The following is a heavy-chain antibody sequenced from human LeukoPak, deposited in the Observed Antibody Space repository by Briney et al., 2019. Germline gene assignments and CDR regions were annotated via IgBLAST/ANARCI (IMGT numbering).Heavy chain of an antibody. D-gene: IGHD6-13*01. CDR2: MNPNSANT. J-gene: IGHJ4*02. Sequence: GASVKVSCKASGYTFTSYDINWVRQATGQGLEWMGWMNPNSANTGYAQKFQGRVTMTRNTSISTAYMELSSLRSEDTAVYYCARGPPESSNSDCWGQGTLVTVSS. V-gene: IGHV1-8*01. CDR3: ARGPPESSNSDC. CDR1: GYTFTSYD.